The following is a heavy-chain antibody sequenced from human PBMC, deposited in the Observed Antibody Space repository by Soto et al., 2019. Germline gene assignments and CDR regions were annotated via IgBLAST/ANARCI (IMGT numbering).Heavy chain of an antibody. J-gene: IGHJ6*02. D-gene: IGHD6-13*01. V-gene: IGHV3-11*01. Sequence: QVQLVESGGGLVKPGGSLRLSCAASGFTFSDYYMSWIRQAPGKGLEWVSYISSSGSTIYYADSVKGRFTISRDNAKKSLNLQMNSLRAEDTAVYYCARASSSWPDDYYYYGMDLWGQGTTVTVSS. CDR2: ISSSGSTI. CDR1: GFTFSDYY. CDR3: ARASSSWPDDYYYYGMDL.